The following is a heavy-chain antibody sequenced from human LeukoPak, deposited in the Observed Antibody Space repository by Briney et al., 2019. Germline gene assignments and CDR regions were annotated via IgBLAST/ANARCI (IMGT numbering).Heavy chain of an antibody. V-gene: IGHV3-74*01. J-gene: IGHJ6*04. CDR3: AREEVYGSGTYYNPYYYYGMDV. CDR1: GFTFSSYW. CDR2: INSDGSST. D-gene: IGHD3-10*01. Sequence: GVSLRLSCAASGFTFSSYWMHWVRQAPGKGLVWVSRINSDGSSTRFADSVKGRFTIARDNAKNTLYLKMSSLRAEDTAVYYCAREEVYGSGTYYNPYYYYGMDVWGKGTTVTVSS.